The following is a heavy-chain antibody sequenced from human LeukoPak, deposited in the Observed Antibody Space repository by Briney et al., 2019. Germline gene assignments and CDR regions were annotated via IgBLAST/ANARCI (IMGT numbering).Heavy chain of an antibody. Sequence: PSETLSLTCTVSGGSISSYYWSWIRQPPGKGLEWIGYIYTSGSTNYNPSLKSRVTISVDTSKNQFSLKLSSVTAADTAVYYCAKSIAARSPRFGPWGQGTLVTVSS. D-gene: IGHD6-6*01. CDR2: IYTSGST. CDR3: AKSIAARSPRFGP. V-gene: IGHV4-4*09. CDR1: GGSISSYY. J-gene: IGHJ5*02.